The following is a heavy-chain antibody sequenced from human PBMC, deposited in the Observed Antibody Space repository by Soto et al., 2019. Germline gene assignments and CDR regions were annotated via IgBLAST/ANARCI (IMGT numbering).Heavy chain of an antibody. CDR3: AKALWFGELYKRFDY. D-gene: IGHD3-10*01. Sequence: EVQLLESGGGLVQPGGSLRLSCAASGFTFSSYAMSWVRQAPGKGLEWVSAISGSGGSTYYADSVKGRFTISRDNSKNTLYLQMNSRRAEDTAVYYCAKALWFGELYKRFDYWGQGTLVTVSS. CDR2: ISGSGGST. V-gene: IGHV3-23*01. J-gene: IGHJ4*02. CDR1: GFTFSSYA.